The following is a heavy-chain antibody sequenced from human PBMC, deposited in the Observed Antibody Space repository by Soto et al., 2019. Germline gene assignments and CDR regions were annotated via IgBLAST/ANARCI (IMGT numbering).Heavy chain of an antibody. CDR2: IIPIIGVT. D-gene: IGHD3-16*01. V-gene: IGHV1-69*17. CDR3: ARESLGAKGADR. CDR1: GDTFNSYV. J-gene: IGHJ5*02. Sequence: QVQLVQSGAEVKRPGSSVKVSCESSGDTFNSYVISWVRQAPGQGLEWMGGIIPIIGVTHYAQKFQGRVTISALSSTGTAYMELTILGFEDTALYYCARESLGAKGADRWGQGTLVTVSS.